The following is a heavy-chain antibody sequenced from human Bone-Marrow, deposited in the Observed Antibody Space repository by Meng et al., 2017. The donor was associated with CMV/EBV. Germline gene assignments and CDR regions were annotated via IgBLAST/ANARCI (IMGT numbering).Heavy chain of an antibody. D-gene: IGHD2-2*01. CDR2: IYHSGST. Sequence: SEPLSLTCAVSGVSISSTTWWSWVRQSPGKGLEWIGEIYHSGSTNYNPSLMSRVTISVDKSKNQFSLKLRSVTAADTAVYFCARGFICSSASCSNFDYWGQGTLVTVSS. J-gene: IGHJ4*02. V-gene: IGHV4-4*02. CDR1: GVSISSTTW. CDR3: ARGFICSSASCSNFDY.